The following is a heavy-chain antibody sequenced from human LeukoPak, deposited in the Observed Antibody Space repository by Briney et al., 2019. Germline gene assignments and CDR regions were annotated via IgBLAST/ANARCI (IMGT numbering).Heavy chain of an antibody. CDR2: IYYSGGT. Sequence: SETLSLTCTVSGVSITSYYWTWIRQPPGKGLEWIGYIYYSGGTNYSPSVKSRVTISLDTSKNQFSLKLSSVTAADTAVYYCARVPSYYDFWSGYWRPRGYYYYYMDVWGKGTTVTVSS. D-gene: IGHD3-3*01. CDR1: GVSITSYY. J-gene: IGHJ6*03. CDR3: ARVPSYYDFWSGYWRPRGYYYYYMDV. V-gene: IGHV4-59*12.